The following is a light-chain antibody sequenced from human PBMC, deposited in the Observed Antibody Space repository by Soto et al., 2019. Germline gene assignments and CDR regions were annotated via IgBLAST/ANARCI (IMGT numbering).Light chain of an antibody. CDR1: SSDIGGYKF. CDR3: SSYTSSNGHVV. Sequence: QSALTQPASVSGSPGQSITISCTGTSSDIGGYKFVSWYQQHPGTAPKLIIYDVSNRPSGVSDRFSGSKSGNTASLTISGLQAEDEADYYCSSYTSSNGHVVLGEGTQLTVL. CDR2: DVS. V-gene: IGLV2-14*01. J-gene: IGLJ2*01.